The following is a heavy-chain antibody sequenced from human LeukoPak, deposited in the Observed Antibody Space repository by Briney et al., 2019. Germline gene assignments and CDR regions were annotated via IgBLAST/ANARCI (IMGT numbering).Heavy chain of an antibody. CDR2: IYYSGST. CDR1: GGSISSGDYY. J-gene: IGHJ4*02. CDR3: ARDRYSGSLHDFDY. Sequence: TSETLSLTCTVSGGSISSGDYYWSWIRQPPGKGLGWIGYIYYSGSTYYNPSLKSRVTISVDTSKNQFSLKLSSVTAADTAVYYCARDRYSGSLHDFDYWGQGTLVTVSS. V-gene: IGHV4-30-4*08. D-gene: IGHD1-26*01.